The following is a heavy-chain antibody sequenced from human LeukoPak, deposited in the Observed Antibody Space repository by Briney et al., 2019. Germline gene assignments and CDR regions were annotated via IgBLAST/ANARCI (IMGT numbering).Heavy chain of an antibody. J-gene: IGHJ4*02. CDR3: AKDFPIRDYYDSSGYYSDY. V-gene: IGHV3-23*01. CDR1: GFTFSSYA. Sequence: GGSLRLSCAASGFTFSSYAMSWVRQAPGKGLEWVSAISGSGGSTYYADSVKGRFTISRDNSKNTLYLQMNSLRAEDTAVYYCAKDFPIRDYYDSSGYYSDYWGQGTLVTVSS. CDR2: ISGSGGST. D-gene: IGHD3-22*01.